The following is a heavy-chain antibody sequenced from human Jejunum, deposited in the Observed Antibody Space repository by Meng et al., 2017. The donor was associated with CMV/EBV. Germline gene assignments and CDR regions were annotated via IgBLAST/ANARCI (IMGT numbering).Heavy chain of an antibody. J-gene: IGHJ4*02. D-gene: IGHD6-19*01. V-gene: IGHV1-8*01. Sequence: QVPLVQSGAEVNKPGASVKVCCKASGYTFTSYDINWVRQGTGQGLEWMGWMNPNRGTTGYAQKFQGRVTMTRNISKSTAYMDLSSLRSEDTAVYYCATGVADFEYWGQGTLVTVSS. CDR3: ATGVADFEY. CDR1: GYTFTSYD. CDR2: MNPNRGTT.